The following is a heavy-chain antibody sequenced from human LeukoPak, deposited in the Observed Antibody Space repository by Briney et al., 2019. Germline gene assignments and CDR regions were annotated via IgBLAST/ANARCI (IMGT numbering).Heavy chain of an antibody. J-gene: IGHJ6*03. V-gene: IGHV5-51*01. CDR2: IYPADSHT. CDR3: ARGSPDYYYQFLDV. Sequence: GESLKISCKGSGYNFPNYWIAWVRQMPGKGLGWMGVIYPADSHTAYSPSFHGQVTLSVDKSISTAYLQWSSLKASDAAMYYCARGSPDYYYQFLDVWGKGTTVTVSS. CDR1: GYNFPNYW.